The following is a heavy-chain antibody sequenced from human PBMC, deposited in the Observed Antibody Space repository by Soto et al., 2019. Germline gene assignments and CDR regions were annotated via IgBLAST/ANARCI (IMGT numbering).Heavy chain of an antibody. J-gene: IGHJ6*01. Sequence: ASVKVSCKASGYTFTRYGISWVRQAPGQGLEWMGWISGYNGDTNYAQKFQGRVSMTIDTSTTTAYMELRSLTSDDTAVYYCAKNGQPAYYYYVQSVWGQGTTVTASS. CDR1: GYTFTRYG. V-gene: IGHV1-18*01. D-gene: IGHD2-2*01. CDR2: ISGYNGDT. CDR3: AKNGQPAYYYYVQSV.